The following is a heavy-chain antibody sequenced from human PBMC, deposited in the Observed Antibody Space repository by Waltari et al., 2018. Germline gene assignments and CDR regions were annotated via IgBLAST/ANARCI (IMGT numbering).Heavy chain of an antibody. D-gene: IGHD2-21*01. CDR3: ARGSHCNGYDCYYHFDF. CDR1: GGSISSSSYY. CDR2: IEVDGSH. J-gene: IGHJ4*02. V-gene: IGHV4-39*02. Sequence: QLQLQESGPGLVKPSETLSLTCTVSGGSISSSSYYWGWIRQPPGKGLEWLASIEVDGSHQNYVDSVKGRFTISRDNPKNLLFLQMNGLRAEDTAVYYCARGSHCNGYDCYYHFDFWGQGTLVTVSS.